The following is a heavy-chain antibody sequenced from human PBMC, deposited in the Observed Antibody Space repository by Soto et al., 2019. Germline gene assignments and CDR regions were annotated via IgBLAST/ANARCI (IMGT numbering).Heavy chain of an antibody. CDR1: GGSFSGYY. CDR2: INHSGST. J-gene: IGHJ6*03. Sequence: PSETLSLTCAVYGGSFSGYYWSWIRQPPGKGLEWIGEINHSGSTNYNPSLKSRVTISVDTSKNQFSLKLSSVTAADTAVYYCARVEVVVVAAIPYYYYYMDVWGKGTTVTVSS. D-gene: IGHD2-15*01. V-gene: IGHV4-34*01. CDR3: ARVEVVVVAAIPYYYYYMDV.